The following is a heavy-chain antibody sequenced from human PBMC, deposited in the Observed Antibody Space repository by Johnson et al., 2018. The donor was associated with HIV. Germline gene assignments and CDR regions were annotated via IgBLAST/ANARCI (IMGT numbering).Heavy chain of an antibody. Sequence: QMLLVESGGGVVQPGRSLRLSCAASGFTFSSYGMHWVRQAPGKGLEWVAVISYDGSNKYYADSVKGRFTISRDNSKNTLYLQMNSLRAEDTALYYCARAYSYGVFDIWGQGTMVTVSS. D-gene: IGHD5-18*01. CDR1: GFTFSSYG. V-gene: IGHV3-30*03. CDR3: ARAYSYGVFDI. J-gene: IGHJ3*02. CDR2: ISYDGSNK.